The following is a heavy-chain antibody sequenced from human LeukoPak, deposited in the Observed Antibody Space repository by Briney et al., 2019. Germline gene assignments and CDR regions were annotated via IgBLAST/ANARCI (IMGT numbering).Heavy chain of an antibody. V-gene: IGHV4-59*01. J-gene: IGHJ4*02. Sequence: PSETLSLTCTVSGGSISYYWSWIRQPPGRGLEWIGYIHYSGSTNYNPSLKSRVTMSVDTSKNQFSLKLSSVTAADTAVYYCARGTSGDRGDYWGQGTLVTVSS. D-gene: IGHD7-27*01. CDR1: GGSISYY. CDR3: ARGTSGDRGDY. CDR2: IHYSGST.